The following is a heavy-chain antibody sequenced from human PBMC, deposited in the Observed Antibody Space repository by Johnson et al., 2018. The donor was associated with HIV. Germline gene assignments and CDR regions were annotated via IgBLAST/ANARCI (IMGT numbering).Heavy chain of an antibody. D-gene: IGHD3-10*01. Sequence: MLLVESGGGLVQPGGSLRLSCAASGFTFSSYAMSWVRQAPGKGLECVSAISGSGGSTYYADSVKGRFTISRDNSKNSLSLQMNILTAEDTAVYYCARAPEVRGIDAFDIWGQGTMVTVS. V-gene: IGHV3-23*04. J-gene: IGHJ3*02. CDR2: ISGSGGST. CDR1: GFTFSSYA. CDR3: ARAPEVRGIDAFDI.